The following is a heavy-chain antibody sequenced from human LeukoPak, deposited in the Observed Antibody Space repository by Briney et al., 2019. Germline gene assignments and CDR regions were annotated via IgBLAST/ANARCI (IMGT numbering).Heavy chain of an antibody. CDR3: ARAGTSHLLYYFDY. V-gene: IGHV3-23*01. Sequence: PGGSLRLSCAASGFTFSSYAMSWVRQAPGKGLEWVSAISGSGGSTYYADSVKGRFTISRDNSKNTLYLQMNSLRAEDTAVYYCARAGTSHLLYYFDYWGQGTLVTVSS. D-gene: IGHD2-15*01. CDR2: ISGSGGST. J-gene: IGHJ4*02. CDR1: GFTFSSYA.